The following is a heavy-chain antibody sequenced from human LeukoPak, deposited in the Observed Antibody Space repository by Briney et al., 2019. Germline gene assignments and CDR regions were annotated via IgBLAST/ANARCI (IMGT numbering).Heavy chain of an antibody. CDR1: GFSFSSHG. J-gene: IGHJ4*02. V-gene: IGHV3-23*01. Sequence: GETLRLSCAASGFSFSSHGMNWVRQAPGKGLEWVSGIGGSGGFTTYYADSVKGRFTVSRDNSKNTLFLQMNSLRAEDTAIYYCAKVVMNDYGDYVWYFDSWGQGTLVTVSS. CDR3: AKVVMNDYGDYVWYFDS. CDR2: IGGSGGFTT. D-gene: IGHD4-17*01.